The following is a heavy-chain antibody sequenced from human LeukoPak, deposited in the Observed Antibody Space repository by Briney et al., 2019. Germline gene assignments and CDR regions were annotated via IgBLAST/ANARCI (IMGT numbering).Heavy chain of an antibody. J-gene: IGHJ4*02. CDR3: ARDPYYDYVWGSYRGIDY. V-gene: IGHV1-18*01. Sequence: ASVKVSCKASGYTFTNYGISWVRQAPGQGLEWMGWISAYNGNTNYAQKLQGRVTMTTDTSTSTAYMELRSLRSDDTAVYYCARDPYYDYVWGSYRGIDYWGQGTLVTVSS. CDR1: GYTFTNYG. CDR2: ISAYNGNT. D-gene: IGHD3-16*02.